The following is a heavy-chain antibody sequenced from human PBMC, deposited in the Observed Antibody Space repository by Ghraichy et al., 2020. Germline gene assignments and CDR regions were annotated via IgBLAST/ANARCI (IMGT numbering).Heavy chain of an antibody. Sequence: SETLSLTCTVSGGSISSSSYYWGWIRQPPGKGLEWIGSIYYSGSTYYNPSLKSRVTISVATSKNQFSLKLSSVTAADTAVYYCARVLKFDDILEYFDLWGRGTLVTVSS. CDR3: ARVLKFDDILEYFDL. J-gene: IGHJ2*01. D-gene: IGHD3-9*01. CDR1: GGSISSSSYY. V-gene: IGHV4-39*01. CDR2: IYYSGST.